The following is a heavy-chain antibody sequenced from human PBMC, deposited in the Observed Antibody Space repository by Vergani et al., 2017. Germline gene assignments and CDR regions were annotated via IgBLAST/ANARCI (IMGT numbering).Heavy chain of an antibody. J-gene: IGHJ4*02. CDR3: ARAEVIYDILTGYYIGPPGY. D-gene: IGHD3-9*01. CDR2: ISSSGSTI. V-gene: IGHV3-11*04. Sequence: QVQLVESGGGLVKPGGSLRLSCAASGFTFSDYYMSWIRQAPGKGLEWVSYISSSGSTIYYADSVKGRFTISRDNAKNSLYLQMNSLIAEDTAVYYCARAEVIYDILTGYYIGPPGYWGQGTLVTVSS. CDR1: GFTFSDYY.